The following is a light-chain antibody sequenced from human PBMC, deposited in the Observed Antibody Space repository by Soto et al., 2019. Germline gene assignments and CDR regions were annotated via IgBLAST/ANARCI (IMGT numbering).Light chain of an antibody. J-gene: IGKJ1*01. CDR1: QSISNF. Sequence: DIQLKQAPSSLAASVGDRVTITCRASQSISNFLNCYHQKPGQAPKLLIYAASSLQSGVPSRFSGSGSGTDFTLTISSLQPEDFATYYCQQSHSTPWTFGQGTKVDIK. V-gene: IGKV1-39*01. CDR3: QQSHSTPWT. CDR2: AAS.